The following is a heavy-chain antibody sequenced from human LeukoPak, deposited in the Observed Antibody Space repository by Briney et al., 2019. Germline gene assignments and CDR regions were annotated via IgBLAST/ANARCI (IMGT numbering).Heavy chain of an antibody. CDR1: GFPFRRYA. D-gene: IGHD2-2*01. CDR3: AKARGIVVVPAAMAFDC. J-gene: IGHJ4*02. V-gene: IGHV3-23*01. Sequence: GGSLTLSCAASGFPFRRYAVSSVRHAPGEGLGWVTAISGSGGSTYDAASVKGRFTISRDNSKNTLYLQISSLRAEDTAVYCGAKARGIVVVPAAMAFDCWGQGTLVTVS. CDR2: ISGSGGST.